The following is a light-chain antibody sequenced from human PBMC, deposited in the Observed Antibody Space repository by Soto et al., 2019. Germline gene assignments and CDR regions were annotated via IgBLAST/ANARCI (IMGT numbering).Light chain of an antibody. J-gene: IGKJ2*01. CDR3: QQFADVPYA. Sequence: DIQMTQSPSSLSASVGDRVTITCQASQGISAYLNWYQQKPGKAPKLLISDASNLETGVPSRFSGSGSGTEFSFTISSLQPEDIATFDCQQFADVPYAFGQGTKLEIK. CDR2: DAS. CDR1: QGISAY. V-gene: IGKV1-33*01.